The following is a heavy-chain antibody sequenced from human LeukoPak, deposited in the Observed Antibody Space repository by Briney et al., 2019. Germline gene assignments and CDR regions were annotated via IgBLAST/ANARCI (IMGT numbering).Heavy chain of an antibody. Sequence: GGSLRLSCAASGFSFTTNWMHWVRQAPGKRLEWVAELNEDGTVKYYVDSVKGRFTISRDNAKNSLYLQMNRLRAEDTGVYFCANVPRSTVSYWGRGTLVTVSS. CDR1: GFSFTTNW. V-gene: IGHV3-7*01. CDR3: ANVPRSTVSY. J-gene: IGHJ4*02. D-gene: IGHD1-14*01. CDR2: LNEDGTVK.